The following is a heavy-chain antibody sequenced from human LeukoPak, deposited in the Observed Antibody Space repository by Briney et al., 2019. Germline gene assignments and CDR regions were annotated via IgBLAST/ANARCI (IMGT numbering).Heavy chain of an antibody. V-gene: IGHV3-30*01. CDR3: AKLPGPMNPRAFDI. J-gene: IGHJ3*02. CDR1: GFTFSTYG. CDR2: ISYDGSYE. D-gene: IGHD4-23*01. Sequence: GGSLRLSCAASGFTFSTYGMHWVRQAPGKGLEWAAVISYDGSYESYADSVKGRFTISRDNSKNTLYLQMNSLRAEDTAVYYCAKLPGPMNPRAFDIWGQGTMVTVSS.